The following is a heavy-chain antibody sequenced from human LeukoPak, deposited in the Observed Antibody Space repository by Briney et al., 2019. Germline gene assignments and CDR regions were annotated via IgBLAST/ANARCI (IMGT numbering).Heavy chain of an antibody. V-gene: IGHV3-21*01. Sequence: GGSLRLSCAASGFTFSSYSMNWVRQAPGKGLEWGSSISSSSSYIYYADSVKGRFTISRDNAKNSLYLQMNSLRAEDTAVYYCAATYYYDSSGPYEYFQHWGQGTLVTVSS. CDR2: ISSSSSYI. CDR1: GFTFSSYS. CDR3: AATYYYDSSGPYEYFQH. J-gene: IGHJ1*01. D-gene: IGHD3-22*01.